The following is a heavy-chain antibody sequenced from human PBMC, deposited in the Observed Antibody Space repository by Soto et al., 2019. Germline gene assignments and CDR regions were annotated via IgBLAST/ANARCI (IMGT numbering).Heavy chain of an antibody. CDR2: IYPGDSDT. Sequence: GESLKISCKGSGYSFTSYWIGWVRQMPGKGLEWMGIIYPGDSDTRYSPSFQGQVTISADKPISTAYLQWSSLKASDTAMYCCARPPAPYDSSGYFDYWGQGTLVTVSS. V-gene: IGHV5-51*01. CDR1: GYSFTSYW. J-gene: IGHJ4*02. D-gene: IGHD3-22*01. CDR3: ARPPAPYDSSGYFDY.